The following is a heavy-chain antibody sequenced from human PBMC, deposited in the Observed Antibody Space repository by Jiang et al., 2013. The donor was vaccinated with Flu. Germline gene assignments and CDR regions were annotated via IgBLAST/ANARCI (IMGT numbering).Heavy chain of an antibody. CDR2: INPETGDA. CDR3: ARLELLSTGRGDRPNSWFDP. V-gene: IGHV1-8*01. Sequence: SGAEVKRPGASVKVSCQASGYTFTNYDITWVRQAAGQGLEWMGRINPETGDAGYAQKFQGRLIMTRDTSIHTVYMELSSLRSEDTAVYFCARLELLSTGRGDRPNSWFDPWGPEPWSAS. CDR1: GYTFTNYD. D-gene: IGHD3-10*01. J-gene: IGHJ5*02.